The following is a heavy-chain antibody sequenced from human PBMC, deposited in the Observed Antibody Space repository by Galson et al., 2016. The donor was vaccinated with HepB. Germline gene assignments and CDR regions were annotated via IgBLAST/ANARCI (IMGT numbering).Heavy chain of an antibody. CDR3: ARDRDTILSYYGMDV. Sequence: SLRLSCAASGFTFSSYAMTWVRQAPGKGLEWVSDISSSGDSTYYADSVKGRFTISRDNSKNTLYLQMNSLRAEDTAVYYCARDRDTILSYYGMDVWGQGTTVTVSS. J-gene: IGHJ6*02. CDR1: GFTFSSYA. D-gene: IGHD3-9*01. CDR2: ISSSGDST. V-gene: IGHV3-23*01.